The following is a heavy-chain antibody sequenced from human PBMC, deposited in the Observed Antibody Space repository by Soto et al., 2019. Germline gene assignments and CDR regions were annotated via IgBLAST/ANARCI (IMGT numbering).Heavy chain of an antibody. CDR2: ISSSSTI. V-gene: IGHV3-48*01. CDR3: ARDAAVTAAFDI. Sequence: GGSLRLSCAASGFTFSSYSMNWVRQAPGKGLEWVSYISSSSTIYYADSVKGRFTISRDNAKNSLYLQMNSLRAEDTAVYYCARDAAVTAAFDIWGQGTMVTVSS. D-gene: IGHD4-17*01. J-gene: IGHJ3*02. CDR1: GFTFSSYS.